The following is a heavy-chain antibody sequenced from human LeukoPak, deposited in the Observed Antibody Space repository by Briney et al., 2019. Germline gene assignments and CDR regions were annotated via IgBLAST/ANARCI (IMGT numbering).Heavy chain of an antibody. CDR3: ARKRAVWELPYGRFDP. D-gene: IGHD1-26*01. V-gene: IGHV4-39*01. J-gene: IGHJ5*02. Sequence: SETLSLTCTVSGGSISSSSYYWGWIRQPPGKGLEWIGSIYYSGSAYYNPSLKSRVTISVDTSKNQFSLKLSSVTAADTAVYYCARKRAVWELPYGRFDPWGQGTLVTVSS. CDR1: GGSISSSSYY. CDR2: IYYSGSA.